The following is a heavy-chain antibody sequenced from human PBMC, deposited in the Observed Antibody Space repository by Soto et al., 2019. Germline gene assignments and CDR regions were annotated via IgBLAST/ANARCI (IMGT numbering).Heavy chain of an antibody. CDR3: ARSSYYGSGTDFDY. J-gene: IGHJ4*02. Sequence: QVQLQESGPGLVKPSQTLSLTCTVSGGSISSSDKYWSWIRQLPGKGLEWIGFIYYIGNAYYSPYLKSRASISVDTSNNQFSLKLSSVTAADTAVYYCARSSYYGSGTDFDYWGQGTLVTVSS. V-gene: IGHV4-31*03. D-gene: IGHD3-10*01. CDR2: IYYIGNA. CDR1: GGSISSSDKY.